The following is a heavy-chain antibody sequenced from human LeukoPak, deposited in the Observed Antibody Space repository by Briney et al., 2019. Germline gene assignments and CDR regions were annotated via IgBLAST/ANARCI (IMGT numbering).Heavy chain of an antibody. CDR2: IIPILGTA. J-gene: IGHJ4*02. V-gene: IGHV1-69*10. Sequence: ASVKVSCKASGGTFSSYAISWVRQAPGQGLEWMGGIIPILGTANYAQKFQGRVMITADKSTSTAYMELSSLRSEDTAVYYCARHTIPGGLQYYFDYWGQGTLVTVSS. CDR1: GGTFSSYA. CDR3: ARHTIPGGLQYYFDY. D-gene: IGHD3-10*01.